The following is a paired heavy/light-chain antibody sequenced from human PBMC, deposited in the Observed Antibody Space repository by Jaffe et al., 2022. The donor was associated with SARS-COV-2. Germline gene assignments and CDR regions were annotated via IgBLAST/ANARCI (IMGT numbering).Light chain of an antibody. CDR2: AAS. CDR3: QQANSFPLT. V-gene: IGKV1-12*01. CDR1: QGFASW. Sequence: DIQMTQSPSSVSASVGDRVTITCRASQGFASWLAWYQQKPGKAPKLLIYAASSLQSGVPSRFSGSGSGTEFTLTISSLQPEDFATYYCQQANSFPLTFGGGTKVEIK. J-gene: IGKJ4*01.
Heavy chain of an antibody. Sequence: EVQLVESGGGLVQPGGSLRLSCAASGFTFISYAMSWVRQAPGKGLEWVSLISYSGDSAFYADSVRGRFTISRDNSKNTLYLQMSSLRAEDTAVYFCAKDYYYDSSGYYQPQFDCWGQGTLVTVSS. J-gene: IGHJ4*02. V-gene: IGHV3-23*04. CDR2: ISYSGDSA. CDR3: AKDYYYDSSGYYQPQFDC. CDR1: GFTFISYA. D-gene: IGHD3-22*01.